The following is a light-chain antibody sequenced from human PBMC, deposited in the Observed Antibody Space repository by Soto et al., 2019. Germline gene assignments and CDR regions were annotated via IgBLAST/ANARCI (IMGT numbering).Light chain of an antibody. Sequence: EIVLTQSAGTLSLSPGERATLSCRASQSVAKNFLAWYQQTPGQAPRLLISDASRRATGTPDRFSGSGSGTDFTITISRLEPEDFAVYYCQQYASSPITFGQGTRLEIK. V-gene: IGKV3-20*01. CDR2: DAS. CDR3: QQYASSPIT. CDR1: QSVAKNF. J-gene: IGKJ5*01.